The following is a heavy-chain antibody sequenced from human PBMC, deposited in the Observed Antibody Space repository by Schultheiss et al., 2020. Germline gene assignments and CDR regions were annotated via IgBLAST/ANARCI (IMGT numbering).Heavy chain of an antibody. CDR1: GFTFDDYA. CDR2: ISWNSGSI. CDR3: ARALVQDSKYYYYYYGMDV. V-gene: IGHV3-9*01. J-gene: IGHJ6*02. D-gene: IGHD6-13*01. Sequence: GGSLRLSCAASGFTFDDYAMHWVRQAPGKGLEWVSGISWNSGSIGYADSVKGRFTISRDNAKNSLYLQMNSLRAEDTAVYYCARALVQDSKYYYYYYGMDVWGQGTTVTVSS.